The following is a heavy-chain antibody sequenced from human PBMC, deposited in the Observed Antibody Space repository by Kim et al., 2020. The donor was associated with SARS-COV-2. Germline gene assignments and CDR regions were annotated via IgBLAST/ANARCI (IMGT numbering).Heavy chain of an antibody. CDR1: GFTVSSNY. CDR2: IYSGGST. Sequence: GGSLRLSCAASGFTVSSNYMSWVRQAPGKGLEWVSVIYSGGSTYYADSVKGRFTISRHNSKNTLYLQMNSLRAEDTAVYYCAKTLYCSGGSCYEDYWGQGTLVTVSS. CDR3: AKTLYCSGGSCYEDY. D-gene: IGHD2-15*01. J-gene: IGHJ4*02. V-gene: IGHV3-53*04.